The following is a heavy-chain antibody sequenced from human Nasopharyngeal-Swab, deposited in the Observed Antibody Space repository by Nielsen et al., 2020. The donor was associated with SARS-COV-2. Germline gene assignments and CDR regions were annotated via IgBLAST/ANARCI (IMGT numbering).Heavy chain of an antibody. CDR3: AKSWGGIYYFDY. CDR2: ISYDGSNK. Sequence: GGSLRLSCAASGFTFSSYGMHWVRQAPGKGLEWVAVISYDGSNKYYADSVKGRFTISRDNSKNTLYLQMNSLRAEDTAVYYCAKSWGGIYYFDYWGQGTLVTVSS. J-gene: IGHJ4*02. CDR1: GFTFSSYG. D-gene: IGHD7-27*01. V-gene: IGHV3-30*18.